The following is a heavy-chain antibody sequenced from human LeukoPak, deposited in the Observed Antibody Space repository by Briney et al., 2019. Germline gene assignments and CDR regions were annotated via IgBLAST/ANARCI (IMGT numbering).Heavy chain of an antibody. CDR2: INPNSGGT. V-gene: IGHV1-2*02. CDR1: GYTFTGYY. D-gene: IGHD6-13*01. Sequence: ASVKVSCKASGYTFTGYYMHWVRQAPGQGLEWMGWINPNSGGTNYAQKFQGRVTMTRDTSISTACMELSRLRSDDTAVYYCARDAVAAAGGYYYYMDVWGKGTTVTVSS. J-gene: IGHJ6*03. CDR3: ARDAVAAAGGYYYYMDV.